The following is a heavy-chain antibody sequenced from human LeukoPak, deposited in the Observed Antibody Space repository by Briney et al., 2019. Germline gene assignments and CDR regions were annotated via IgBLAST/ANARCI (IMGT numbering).Heavy chain of an antibody. V-gene: IGHV3-7*01. D-gene: IGHD3-10*01. J-gene: IGHJ4*02. CDR3: ARQQYGSAYYFDY. CDR1: GFTFSSYW. Sequence: GGSLRLSCAASGFTFSSYWMSWVRQAPGKGLEWVANIKQDGSEKYYVDSVKGRFTIPRDNAKNSLYLQMNSLRAEDTAVYYCARQQYGSAYYFDYWGQGTLVTVSS. CDR2: IKQDGSEK.